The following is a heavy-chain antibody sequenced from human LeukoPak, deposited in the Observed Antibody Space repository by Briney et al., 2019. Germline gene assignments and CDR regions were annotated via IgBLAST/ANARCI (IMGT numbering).Heavy chain of an antibody. J-gene: IGHJ3*02. CDR3: ARSTRVSMIRGVIASCDAFDI. CDR1: GFTFSRYS. D-gene: IGHD3-10*01. CDR2: ISSSSDYI. V-gene: IGHV3-21*01. Sequence: GGSLRLSCVASGFTFSRYSMNWVRQAPGKGLEWVSSISSSSDYIYYADSVNGRFTISRDNAKNTLYLQMGSLRAEDMAVYYCARSTRVSMIRGVIASCDAFDIWGQGTMVTVSS.